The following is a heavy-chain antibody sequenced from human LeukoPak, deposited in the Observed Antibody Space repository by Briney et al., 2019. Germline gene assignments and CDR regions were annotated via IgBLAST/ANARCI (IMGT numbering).Heavy chain of an antibody. CDR1: GGSISSGSYC. CDR3: ARQFRAEVRGVIGS. CDR2: IHPSGSN. V-gene: IGHV4-61*09. Sequence: PSETLSLTCTVSGGSISSGSYCWSWIRQPAGKGLEWIGHIHPSGSNNYKPSLKSRVTISVDTSKNQFSLKLTSVTVADTAVYYCARQFRAEVRGVIGSWGQGTLVTVSS. J-gene: IGHJ4*02. D-gene: IGHD3-10*01.